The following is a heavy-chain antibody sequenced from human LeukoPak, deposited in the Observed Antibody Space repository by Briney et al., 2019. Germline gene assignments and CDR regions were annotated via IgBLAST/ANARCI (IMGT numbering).Heavy chain of an antibody. V-gene: IGHV3-53*04. CDR3: ARVDYYDRSGYYTWYFDL. CDR2: IYSSGST. D-gene: IGHD3-22*01. J-gene: IGHJ2*01. Sequence: PGGSLRLSCAASGFTASSSYMSWVRQAPGKGLEWVSVIYSSGSTHYADSVKGRFTISRHSSRSTLFLEMNSLRAEDTAVYFCARVDYYDRSGYYTWYFDLWGRGTLVTVSS. CDR1: GFTASSSY.